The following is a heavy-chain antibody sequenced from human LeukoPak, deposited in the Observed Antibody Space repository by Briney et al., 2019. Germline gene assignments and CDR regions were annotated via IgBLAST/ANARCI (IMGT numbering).Heavy chain of an antibody. Sequence: GGSLRLSCAASGFTFSSYAMSWVRQAPGKGLERVSGISGGGGSTFYGDSVKGRFTISRDNSKNTLYLQMNSLRGEDTAVYYCLRPGYSSSWYSGFQYWGQGTLVTVSS. D-gene: IGHD6-13*01. J-gene: IGHJ1*01. CDR2: ISGGGGST. CDR3: LRPGYSSSWYSGFQY. V-gene: IGHV3-23*01. CDR1: GFTFSSYA.